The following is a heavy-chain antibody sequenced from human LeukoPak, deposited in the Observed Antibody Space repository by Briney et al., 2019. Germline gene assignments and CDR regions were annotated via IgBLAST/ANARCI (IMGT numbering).Heavy chain of an antibody. D-gene: IGHD3-22*01. CDR2: ISSSGSTI. CDR3: ASGAYDSSGYPAHFDY. V-gene: IGHV3-11*01. Sequence: GGSLRLSCAASGFTFSDYYMSWIRQAPGKGLDWVSYISSSGSTIYYADSVKGRFTISRDNAKNSLYLQMNSLRAEDTAVYYCASGAYDSSGYPAHFDYWGQGTLVTVSS. CDR1: GFTFSDYY. J-gene: IGHJ4*02.